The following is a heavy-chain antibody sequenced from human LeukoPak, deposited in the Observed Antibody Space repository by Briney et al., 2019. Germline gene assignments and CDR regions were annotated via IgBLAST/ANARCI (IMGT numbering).Heavy chain of an antibody. CDR2: ITSSSTNI. CDR3: ATSGNYYLKY. V-gene: IGHV3-48*02. D-gene: IGHD1-26*01. CDR1: GFTFSTYN. J-gene: IGHJ4*02. Sequence: GGSLRLSCAASGFTFSTYNMNWVRQAPGKGLEWVSHITSSSTNIYYADSVKGRFTISRDNAKNALSLQMNSLRDEDAAVYYCATSGNYYLKYWGQGTLVTVSS.